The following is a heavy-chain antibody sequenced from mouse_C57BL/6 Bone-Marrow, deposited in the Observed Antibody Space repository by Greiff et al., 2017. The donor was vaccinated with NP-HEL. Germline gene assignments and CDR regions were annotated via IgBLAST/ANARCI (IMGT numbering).Heavy chain of an antibody. Sequence: EVKLVESGPELVKPGASVKISCKASGYSFTGYYMNWVKQSPEKSLEWIGEINPSTGGTTYNQKFKAKATLTVDKSSSTAYMQLKSLTSEDSAVYYCAIDYDWFAYWGQGTLVTVSA. CDR3: AIDYDWFAY. J-gene: IGHJ3*01. D-gene: IGHD2-4*01. CDR1: GYSFTGYY. CDR2: INPSTGGT. V-gene: IGHV1-42*01.